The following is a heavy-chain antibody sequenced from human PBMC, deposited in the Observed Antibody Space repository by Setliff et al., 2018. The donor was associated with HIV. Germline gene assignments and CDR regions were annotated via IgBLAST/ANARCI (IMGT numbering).Heavy chain of an antibody. CDR2: IIPIFPSP. CDR3: ARSPGGIYVYDI. CDR1: GDSFRRHA. Sequence: SVKVSCKTSGDSFRRHAISWVRQAPGQGLEWMGGIIPIFPSPKYAEKFQGRVTITADESTSTAYMDLSSLRSEDMGVYYCARSPGGIYVYDIWGQGTMVTVSS. J-gene: IGHJ3*02. V-gene: IGHV1-69*13. D-gene: IGHD3-10*02.